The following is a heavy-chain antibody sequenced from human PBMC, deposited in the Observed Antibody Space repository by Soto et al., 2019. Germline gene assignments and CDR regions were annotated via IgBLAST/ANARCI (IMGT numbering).Heavy chain of an antibody. Sequence: SVKVSCKASGGTFSNYTISWLRQAPGQGLEWMGGIIPVFGTTDYEQKFQGRVTITADGSTSTAYMELSSLRSADTAVYYCARSPPYIGVGKPAGKQDYNGMDVWGQGTTVTVSS. V-gene: IGHV1-69*13. CDR3: ARSPPYIGVGKPAGKQDYNGMDV. J-gene: IGHJ6*02. D-gene: IGHD2-2*01. CDR1: GGTFSNYT. CDR2: IIPVFGTT.